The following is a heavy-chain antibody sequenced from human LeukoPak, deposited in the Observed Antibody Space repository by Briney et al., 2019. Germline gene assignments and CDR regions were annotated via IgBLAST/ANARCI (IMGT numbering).Heavy chain of an antibody. D-gene: IGHD2-2*01. V-gene: IGHV3-30*02. Sequence: GGSLRLSCAASGFTFSSYGMHWVRQAPGRGLEWVAFIRYDGSNKYYADSVKGRFTISRDNSKNTLYLQMNSLRAEDTAVYYCAKDGTLLKHQRDIVVVPSNWFDPWGQGTLVTVSS. CDR2: IRYDGSNK. J-gene: IGHJ5*02. CDR1: GFTFSSYG. CDR3: AKDGTLLKHQRDIVVVPSNWFDP.